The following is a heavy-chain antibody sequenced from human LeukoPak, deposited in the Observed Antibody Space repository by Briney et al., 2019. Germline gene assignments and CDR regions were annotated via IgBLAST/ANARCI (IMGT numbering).Heavy chain of an antibody. CDR1: GFTFSSYA. J-gene: IGHJ4*02. Sequence: EGSLRLSCAASGFTFSSYAMSWFRQAPGKGLEWVSAISGSGGSTYYADSVKGRFTISRDNSKNTLYLQMNSLRAEDTAVYYCAKSSSSWCFDYWGQGTLVTVSS. CDR2: ISGSGGST. CDR3: AKSSSSWCFDY. D-gene: IGHD6-13*01. V-gene: IGHV3-23*01.